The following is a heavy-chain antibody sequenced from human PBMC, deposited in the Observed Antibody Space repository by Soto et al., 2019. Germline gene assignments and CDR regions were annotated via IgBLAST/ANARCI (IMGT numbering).Heavy chain of an antibody. V-gene: IGHV3-21*01. J-gene: IGHJ5*02. CDR3: AGSRSHWLSIDL. D-gene: IGHD6-19*01. CDR1: GFTFSSYG. Sequence: GGSLRLSCAASGFTFSSYGMNWVRQAPGKGLEWVSFISSGSSYFYSADSVKGRFTVSRDNAKNSLHLQMNSLRADDTAVYFCAGSRSHWLSIDLWGQGIPVTVSS. CDR2: ISSGSSYF.